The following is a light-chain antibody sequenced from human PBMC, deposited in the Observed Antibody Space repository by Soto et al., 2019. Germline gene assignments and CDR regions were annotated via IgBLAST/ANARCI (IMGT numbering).Light chain of an antibody. V-gene: IGKV1-5*03. CDR2: KAS. CDR3: QHYHSYPLT. CDR1: QAVSYW. J-gene: IGKJ4*01. Sequence: DIQMTQSPSTLSASVGDRVTITCRASQAVSYWLAWYQQKPGQVPKLLIYKASVLEGGVPSRFSGSGSGTEFTLTINSLQPDDFATYYCQHYHSYPLTFGGGTKVEIK.